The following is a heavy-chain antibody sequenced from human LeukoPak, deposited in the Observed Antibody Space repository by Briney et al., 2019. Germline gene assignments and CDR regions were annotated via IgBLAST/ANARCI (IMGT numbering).Heavy chain of an antibody. V-gene: IGHV4-59*01. CDR3: ARDSPGPVVSYYYGMDV. CDR1: GGSISSYY. Sequence: SETLSLTCTVSGGSISSYYWSWIRQPPGKGLEWIGYIYYSGSTNYNPSLKSRVTISVDTSKNQFSLKLSSVTAADTAVYYCARDSPGPVVSYYYGMDVWGQGTTVTVSS. D-gene: IGHD6-6*01. CDR2: IYYSGST. J-gene: IGHJ6*02.